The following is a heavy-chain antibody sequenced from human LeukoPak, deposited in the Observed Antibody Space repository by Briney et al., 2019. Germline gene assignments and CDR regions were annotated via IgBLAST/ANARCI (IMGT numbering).Heavy chain of an antibody. D-gene: IGHD6-25*01. CDR2: MSSDGGST. V-gene: IGHV3-64*01. CDR3: RRGGAAPAVDY. J-gene: IGHJ4*02. CDR1: GFTFNNYS. Sequence: PGGSLRLSCAASGFTFNNYSMHWVRQAPGKGLEYVSAMSSDGGSTYYANSVKGRFTISRDNSKNTLYLQMGSLRAEDMAVYFCRRGGAAPAVDYWGQGTLVTVSS.